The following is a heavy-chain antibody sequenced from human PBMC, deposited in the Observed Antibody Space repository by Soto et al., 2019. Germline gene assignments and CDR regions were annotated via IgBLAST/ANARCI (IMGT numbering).Heavy chain of an antibody. CDR2: IYYSGST. CDR1: GGSISSGDYY. V-gene: IGHV4-30-4*01. D-gene: IGHD4-17*01. CDR3: ARPYGDPSSYWYFDL. J-gene: IGHJ2*01. Sequence: QVQLQESGPGLVKPSQTLSLTGTVSGGSISSGDYYWSWIRQPPGKGLEWIGYIYYSGSTYYKPSVKSRVTISVDRSKNQFSLKLSSVTAADTAVYYCARPYGDPSSYWYFDLWGRGTLVTVSS.